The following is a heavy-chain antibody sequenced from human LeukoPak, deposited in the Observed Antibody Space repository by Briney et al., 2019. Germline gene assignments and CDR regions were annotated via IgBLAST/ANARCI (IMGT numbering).Heavy chain of an antibody. Sequence: PSETLSLTCTVSGGSISTYYWSWIRQPPGKGQEWIAYIYNSGSTNSNPSLKSRVTISVDTSKNQFSLRLSSVTAADTAVYYCARIYYDSGAYYRRAFDIWGQGTMVSVSS. CDR2: IYNSGST. D-gene: IGHD3-22*01. V-gene: IGHV4-59*01. CDR3: ARIYYDSGAYYRRAFDI. J-gene: IGHJ3*02. CDR1: GGSISTYY.